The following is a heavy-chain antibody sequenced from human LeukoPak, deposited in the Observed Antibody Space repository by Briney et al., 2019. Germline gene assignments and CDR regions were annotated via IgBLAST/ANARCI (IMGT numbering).Heavy chain of an antibody. Sequence: PSETLSLTCTVSGGSISSHYWNWIRRPPGKGLEWIGYIYYTGNTNYNPSLKSRVTISIDTSRNQFSLRLSSVTAADTAVYYCARGVRWLQLSYFDYWGQGTLVTVSS. CDR2: IYYTGNT. CDR1: GGSISSHY. J-gene: IGHJ4*02. CDR3: ARGVRWLQLSYFDY. V-gene: IGHV4-59*11. D-gene: IGHD5-24*01.